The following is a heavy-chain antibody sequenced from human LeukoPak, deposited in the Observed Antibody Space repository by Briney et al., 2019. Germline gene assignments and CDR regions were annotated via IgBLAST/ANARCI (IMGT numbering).Heavy chain of an antibody. D-gene: IGHD3-10*01. V-gene: IGHV4-31*03. Sequence: SETLSLTCTVSGGSISSGGYYWSWIRQHPGKGLEWIGYIYYSGNTYYNPSLKSRVTISVDTSKNQFSLKLSSVTAADTAVYYCARDRKYYGSGSYEGWFDPWGQGTLVTVSS. CDR1: GGSISSGGYY. CDR3: ARDRKYYGSGSYEGWFDP. CDR2: IYYSGNT. J-gene: IGHJ5*02.